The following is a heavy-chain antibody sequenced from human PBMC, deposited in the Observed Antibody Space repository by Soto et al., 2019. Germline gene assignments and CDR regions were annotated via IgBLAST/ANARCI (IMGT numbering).Heavy chain of an antibody. J-gene: IGHJ6*02. CDR1: GYTFTGYY. Sequence: GASVKVSCKASGYTFTGYYMHWVRQAPGQGLEWMGWINPNSGGTNYAQKFQGWVTMTRDTSISTAYMELSRLRSDDTAVYYCARDSYCSSTSCSTQAYYYYGMNVWGQGTTVTVSS. CDR2: INPNSGGT. D-gene: IGHD2-2*01. V-gene: IGHV1-2*04. CDR3: ARDSYCSSTSCSTQAYYYYGMNV.